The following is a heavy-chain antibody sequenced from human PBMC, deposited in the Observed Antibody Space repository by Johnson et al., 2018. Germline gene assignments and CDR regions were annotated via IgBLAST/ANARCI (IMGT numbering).Heavy chain of an antibody. J-gene: IGHJ6*02. CDR2: FFYSGIT. CDR1: GDSISSYS. Sequence: QVQLQESGPGLVKPSEPLSLPCSVSGDSISSYSWSWIRQPPGKGLEWIGYFFYSGITKYNPSLKSRVTISLDTSKNHFSLRLSSVTAADTAMYYCARAPRLLREGVTNGLDVWGQGTTVTVSS. V-gene: IGHV4-59*01. D-gene: IGHD4-17*01. CDR3: ARAPRLLREGVTNGLDV.